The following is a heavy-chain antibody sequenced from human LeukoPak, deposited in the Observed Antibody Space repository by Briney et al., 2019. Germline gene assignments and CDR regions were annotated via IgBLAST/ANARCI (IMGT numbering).Heavy chain of an antibody. Sequence: SETLSLTCTVSGYSISSGYYWGWIQQPPGKGLELIGNIYYSGTTYYNPSLKSRVTISVDTSKNQFSLKLSSVTAADTAVYYCARVNTLIRGIGWFDPWGQGILVTVSS. CDR2: IYYSGTT. CDR1: GYSISSGYY. D-gene: IGHD3-10*01. J-gene: IGHJ5*02. CDR3: ARVNTLIRGIGWFDP. V-gene: IGHV4-38-2*02.